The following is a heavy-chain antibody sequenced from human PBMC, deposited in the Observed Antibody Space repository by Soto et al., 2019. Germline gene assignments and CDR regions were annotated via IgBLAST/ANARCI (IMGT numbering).Heavy chain of an antibody. CDR1: GFTFSIFG. V-gene: IGHV3-30*18. CDR3: AKDQDQYGSGYFCGMDV. J-gene: IGHJ6*02. CDR2: LSYDGTYK. Sequence: QEHLVQSGGGVVQPGGSLRLSCDASGFTFSIFGMHWVRQAPGKGLEWVAVLSYDGTYKYYADSEQGRFTISRDNAKNMLFLQMNSLGPDDTAVYYCAKDQDQYGSGYFCGMDVWGQGTAFTVSS. D-gene: IGHD3-10*01.